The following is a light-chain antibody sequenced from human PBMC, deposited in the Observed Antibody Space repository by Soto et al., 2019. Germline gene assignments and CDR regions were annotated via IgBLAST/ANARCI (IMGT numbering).Light chain of an antibody. CDR2: EVT. Sequence: QSALTQPASVSGSPGQSITISCTGTSSDVGGYDYVSWYQQHPGKAPKLIISEVTNRPSGVSDRFSGSKSGNTASLTISGLQADDEDDYYCSSYTTSTTWVFGGGTKLTVL. CDR3: SSYTTSTTWV. CDR1: SSDVGGYDY. J-gene: IGLJ3*02. V-gene: IGLV2-14*01.